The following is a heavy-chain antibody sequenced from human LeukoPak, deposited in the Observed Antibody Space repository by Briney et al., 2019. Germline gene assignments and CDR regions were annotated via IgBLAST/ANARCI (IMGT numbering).Heavy chain of an antibody. Sequence: SETLSLTCTVSGGSISSSSYYWGWIRQPPGKGLEWIGSIYYSGSTYYNPSLKSRVTISLDTSKNQFSLKLSSVTAANTAVYYCASLRERSYYARGFDYWGQGTLVTVSS. D-gene: IGHD1-26*01. V-gene: IGHV4-39*01. CDR1: GGSISSSSYY. CDR3: ASLRERSYYARGFDY. J-gene: IGHJ4*02. CDR2: IYYSGST.